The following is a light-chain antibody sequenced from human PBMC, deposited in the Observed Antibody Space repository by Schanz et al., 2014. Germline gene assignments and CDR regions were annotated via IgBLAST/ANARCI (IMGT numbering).Light chain of an antibody. CDR3: QSYDISLSVLYV. Sequence: QSVLTQPPSVSGAPGQRVTISCTGSRSNIGAGYDVHWYQQLPGTAPKLLIYGNSNRPSGVPDRFSGSKSGTSASLAITGLQAEDEADYYCQSYDISLSVLYVFGTGTKLTVL. CDR1: RSNIGAGYD. V-gene: IGLV1-40*01. J-gene: IGLJ1*01. CDR2: GNS.